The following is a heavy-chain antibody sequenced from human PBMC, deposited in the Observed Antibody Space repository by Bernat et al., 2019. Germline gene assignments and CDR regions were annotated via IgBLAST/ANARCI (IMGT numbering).Heavy chain of an antibody. J-gene: IGHJ4*02. CDR3: ARGRYCTNGVCYTGGDY. D-gene: IGHD2-8*01. V-gene: IGHV1-8*01. Sequence: QVQLAQSGAEVKKPGASVKVSCKASGYTFTSYDINWVRQATGQGLEWMGWMNPNSGNTGYAQKFQGRVTMTRNTSISTAYMELSSLRSEDTAVYYCARGRYCTNGVCYTGGDYWGQGTLVTVSS. CDR1: GYTFTSYD. CDR2: MNPNSGNT.